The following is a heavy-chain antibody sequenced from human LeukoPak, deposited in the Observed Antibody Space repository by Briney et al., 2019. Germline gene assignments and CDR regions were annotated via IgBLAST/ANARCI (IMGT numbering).Heavy chain of an antibody. V-gene: IGHV3-21*01. D-gene: IGHD3-3*01. CDR3: ARDFKTSTIFGVAKDWFDP. J-gene: IGHJ5*02. CDR1: GFTFSSYS. Sequence: PGGSLRLSCAASGFTFSSYSMNWVRQAPGKGLEWVSSISSSSSYIYYADSVKGRFTISRDNAKNSLYLQMNSLRAADTAVYYCARDFKTSTIFGVAKDWFDPWGQGTLVTVSS. CDR2: ISSSSSYI.